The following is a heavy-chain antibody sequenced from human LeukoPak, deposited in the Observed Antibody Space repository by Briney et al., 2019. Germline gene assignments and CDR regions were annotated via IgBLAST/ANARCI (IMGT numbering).Heavy chain of an antibody. D-gene: IGHD2-2*01. V-gene: IGHV4-59*01. CDR3: ARKVAGRYCSSTSCYLGGELDY. CDR1: GGSISSYY. J-gene: IGHJ4*02. CDR2: IYYSGST. Sequence: SETLSLTCTVSGGSISSYYWSWIRQPPGKGLEWIGYIYYSGSTNYDPSLKSRVTISVDTSKNQFSLKLSSVTAADTAVYYCARKVAGRYCSSTSCYLGGELDYWGQETLVTVSS.